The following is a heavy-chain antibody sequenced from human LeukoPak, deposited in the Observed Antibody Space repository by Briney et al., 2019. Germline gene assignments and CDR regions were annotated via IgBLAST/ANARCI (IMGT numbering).Heavy chain of an antibody. J-gene: IGHJ3*02. Sequence: ASVKVSCKASGGTFSSYAISWVRQAPGRGLEWMGGIIPIFGTANYAQKFQGRVTITTDESTSTAYMELSSLRSEDTAVYYCASQYFTTNSHDYGGNPFDAFDIWGQGTMVTVSS. D-gene: IGHD4-23*01. CDR1: GGTFSSYA. CDR2: IIPIFGTA. CDR3: ASQYFTTNSHDYGGNPFDAFDI. V-gene: IGHV1-69*05.